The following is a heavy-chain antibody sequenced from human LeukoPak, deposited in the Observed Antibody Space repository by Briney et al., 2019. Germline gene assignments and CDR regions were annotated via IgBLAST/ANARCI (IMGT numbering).Heavy chain of an antibody. V-gene: IGHV3-30-3*01. Sequence: PGGSLRLSCVASGISLRSYSVHWVRRAPGKGLEWVALTSHDKSNKKYADSVRGRCTISRDNSRDTVFLQLSNLRHEDTAVYYCAKGDAAGAYRTDFWGPGTRVTVSS. D-gene: IGHD6-13*01. CDR2: TSHDKSNK. CDR1: GISLRSYS. CDR3: AKGDAAGAYRTDF. J-gene: IGHJ4*02.